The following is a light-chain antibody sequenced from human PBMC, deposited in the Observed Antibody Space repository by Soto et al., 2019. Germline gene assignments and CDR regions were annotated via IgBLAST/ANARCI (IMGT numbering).Light chain of an antibody. V-gene: IGKV2-30*01. J-gene: IGKJ1*01. CDR2: KVS. CDR1: QSPLYSDGNTY. Sequence: DVVMTQSPLSLPVTPGQPASISCRSSQSPLYSDGNTYLSWFQQRPGQSPRRLIYKVSNRDSGVPDRFSGSGSGTDFTLKISRVEAEDVGVYYCMQGTHWPWTFGQGTKV. CDR3: MQGTHWPWT.